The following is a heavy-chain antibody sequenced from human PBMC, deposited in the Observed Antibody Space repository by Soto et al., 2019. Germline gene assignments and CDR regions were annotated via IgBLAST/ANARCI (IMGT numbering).Heavy chain of an antibody. V-gene: IGHV3-30-3*01. D-gene: IGHD6-19*01. CDR2: ISYDGSNK. CDR3: ARPIAVAGGDRRYYYYGMDV. CDR1: GFTFSSYA. J-gene: IGHJ6*02. Sequence: QVQLVESGGGVVQPGRSLRLSCAASGFTFSSYAMHWVRQAPGKGLEWVAVISYDGSNKYYADSVKGRFTISRDNSKNTLYLQMNSLRAEDTAVYYCARPIAVAGGDRRYYYYGMDVWGQGTTVTVSS.